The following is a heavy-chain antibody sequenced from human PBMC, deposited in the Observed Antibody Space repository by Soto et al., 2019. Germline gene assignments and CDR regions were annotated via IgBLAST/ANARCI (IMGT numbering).Heavy chain of an antibody. CDR1: GGSISSRNW. V-gene: IGHV4-4*02. CDR3: AREGYDDYVWGSYRSYYFDY. CDR2: IYHSGST. Sequence: SETLSLTCAVSGGSISSRNWWSWVRQPPGKGLEWIGEIYHSGSTNYNPSLKSRVTISVDKSKNQFSLKLSSVTAADTAVYYCAREGYDDYVWGSYRSYYFDYWGQGTLVTVSS. J-gene: IGHJ4*02. D-gene: IGHD3-16*02.